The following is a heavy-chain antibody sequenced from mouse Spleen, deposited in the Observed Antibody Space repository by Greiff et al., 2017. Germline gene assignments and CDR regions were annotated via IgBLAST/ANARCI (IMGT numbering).Heavy chain of an antibody. Sequence: EVKVVESGGGLVKPGGSLKLSCAASGFTFSDYGMHWVRQAPEKGLEWVAYISSGSSTIYYADTVKGRFTISRDNAKNTLFLQMTSLRSEDTAMYYCARLSTMVTTGRYYAMDYWGQGTSVTVSS. J-gene: IGHJ4*01. CDR1: GFTFSDYG. D-gene: IGHD2-2*01. CDR2: ISSGSSTI. V-gene: IGHV5-17*01. CDR3: ARLSTMVTTGRYYAMDY.